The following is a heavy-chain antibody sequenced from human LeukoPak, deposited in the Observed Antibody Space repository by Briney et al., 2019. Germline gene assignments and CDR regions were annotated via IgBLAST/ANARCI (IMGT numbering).Heavy chain of an antibody. CDR2: IYTSGST. CDR3: AREAYYYDSSGYLNWFDP. D-gene: IGHD3-22*01. V-gene: IGHV4-61*02. J-gene: IGHJ5*02. Sequence: PSQTLSLTCTVSGGSISSGSYYWSWIRQPAGKGLEWIWRIYTSGSTNYNPSLKRRVTISVDTSKNQFSLKLSSVTAADTAVYYCAREAYYYDSSGYLNWFDPWGQGTLVTVSS. CDR1: GGSISSGSYY.